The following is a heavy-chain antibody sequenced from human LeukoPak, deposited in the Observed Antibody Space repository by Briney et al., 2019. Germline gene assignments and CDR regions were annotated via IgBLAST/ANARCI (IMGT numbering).Heavy chain of an antibody. CDR1: GYTFTAYY. CDR2: INPNSGAT. J-gene: IGHJ4*02. Sequence: ASVKVSCKASGYTFTAYYMHWVRQAPGQGPEWMGWINPNSGATDYAQKFQGGVTMTRDTSISTAYMELSRLRSDDTAVYYCARGAGGFGEFDFDYWGQGTLVTVSS. D-gene: IGHD3-10*01. V-gene: IGHV1-2*02. CDR3: ARGAGGFGEFDFDY.